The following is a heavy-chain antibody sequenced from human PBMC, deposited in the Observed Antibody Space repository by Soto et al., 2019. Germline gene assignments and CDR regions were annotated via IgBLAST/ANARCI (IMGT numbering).Heavy chain of an antibody. D-gene: IGHD6-19*01. CDR2: ITPNGGST. CDR1: GFSFNNYG. V-gene: IGHV3-23*01. CDR3: AKVRAVAGSSMNY. Sequence: PGGSLRLSCAASGFSFNNYGMIWVRQAPGKGLEWVSHITPNGGSTNYADSVKGRFTISRDNSKDMLFLQMNGLRVEDTAVYYRAKVRAVAGSSMNYWGQGTLVTVSS. J-gene: IGHJ4*02.